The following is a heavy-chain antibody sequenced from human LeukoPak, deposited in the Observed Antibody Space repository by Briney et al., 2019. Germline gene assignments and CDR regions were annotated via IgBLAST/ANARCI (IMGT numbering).Heavy chain of an antibody. D-gene: IGHD1-26*01. CDR1: GFTFSSYW. CDR3: ASDSGSDDAFDI. V-gene: IGHV3-74*01. CDR2: INSDGSST. Sequence: PGGSLRLSCAASGFTFSSYWMHWVRQAPGKGLVWVSRINSDGSSTSYADSVKGRFTISRDNAKNTLYLQMNSLRAEDTAVYYCASDSGSDDAFDIRGQGTMVTVSS. J-gene: IGHJ3*02.